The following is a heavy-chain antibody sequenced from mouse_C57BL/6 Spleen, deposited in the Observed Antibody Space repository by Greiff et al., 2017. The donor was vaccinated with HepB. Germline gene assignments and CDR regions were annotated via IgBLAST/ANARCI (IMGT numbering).Heavy chain of an antibody. D-gene: IGHD1-1*01. CDR3: ARSAYYYGSLHWYFDV. V-gene: IGHV1-18*01. CDR2: INPNNGGT. Sequence: VQLQQSGPELVKPGASVKIPCKASGYTFTDYNMDWVKQSHGKSLEWIGDINPNNGGTIYNQKFKGKATLTVDKSSSTAYMELRSLTSEDTAVYYCARSAYYYGSLHWYFDVWGTGTTVTVSS. J-gene: IGHJ1*03. CDR1: GYTFTDYN.